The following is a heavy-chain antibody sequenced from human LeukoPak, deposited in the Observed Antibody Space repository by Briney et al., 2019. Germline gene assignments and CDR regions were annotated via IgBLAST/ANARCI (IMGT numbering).Heavy chain of an antibody. V-gene: IGHV1-3*01. D-gene: IGHD4-17*01. CDR1: GYTFTSYA. J-gene: IGHJ5*02. Sequence: ASVKASCKASGYTFTSYAMHWVRQAPGQRLEWMGWINAGNGNTKYSQKFQGRVTITRDTSASTAYMELSSLRSEDTAVYYCARARHYGDYNWFDPWGQGTLVTVSS. CDR3: ARARHYGDYNWFDP. CDR2: INAGNGNT.